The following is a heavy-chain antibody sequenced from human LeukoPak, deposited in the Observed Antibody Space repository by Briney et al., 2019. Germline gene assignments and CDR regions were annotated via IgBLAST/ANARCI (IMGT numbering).Heavy chain of an antibody. V-gene: IGHV3-23*01. J-gene: IGHJ4*02. CDR2: ISDSGGST. CDR3: AKDSTLYCSSTSCYPDY. D-gene: IGHD2-2*01. CDR1: GFTFSSYA. Sequence: GGSLRLSCAASGFTFSSYAMSWVRQAPGKGLEWVSAISDSGGSTYYAGSVKGRFTISRDNSKNTLYLQMNSLRAEDTAVYYCAKDSTLYCSSTSCYPDYWGQGTLVTVSS.